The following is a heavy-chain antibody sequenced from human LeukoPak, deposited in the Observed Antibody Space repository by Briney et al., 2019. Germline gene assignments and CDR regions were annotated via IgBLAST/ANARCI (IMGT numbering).Heavy chain of an antibody. Sequence: GGSLRLSCAASGFTFSSYNMNWVREAPGKGLDWVSSISSWSSYIYYADSVKGQFTISRDNAKNSLYLQMNSLRAEDTAVHFCVRSSGSYDFDYWGQGILVTVSS. J-gene: IGHJ4*02. CDR1: GFTFSSYN. CDR2: ISSWSSYI. V-gene: IGHV3-21*01. D-gene: IGHD1-26*01. CDR3: VRSSGSYDFDY.